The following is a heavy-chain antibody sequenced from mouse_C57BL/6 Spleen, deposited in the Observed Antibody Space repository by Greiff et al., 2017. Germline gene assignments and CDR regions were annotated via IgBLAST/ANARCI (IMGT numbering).Heavy chain of an antibody. J-gene: IGHJ2*01. CDR3: TRSNWDYFDY. D-gene: IGHD4-1*02. CDR1: GYTFTSYW. Sequence: VQLQQSGTVLARPGASVKMSCKTSGYTFTSYWMHWVKQRPGQGLEWIGAIYPGNSDTSYNQKFKGKAKLTAVTSARTAYMELSSLTNEDSAVYYCTRSNWDYFDYWGQGTTLTVSS. V-gene: IGHV1-5*01. CDR2: IYPGNSDT.